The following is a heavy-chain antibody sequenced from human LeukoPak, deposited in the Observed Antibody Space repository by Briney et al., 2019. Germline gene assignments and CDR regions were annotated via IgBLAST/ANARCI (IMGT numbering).Heavy chain of an antibody. CDR2: IIPIFGTA. V-gene: IGHV1-69*05. CDR1: GGTFSSYA. D-gene: IGHD4-17*01. CDR3: ACETVTTYYYYYYMDV. J-gene: IGHJ6*03. Sequence: SVKVSCKASGGTFSSYAISWVRQAPGQGLEWMGGIIPIFGTANYAQKFQGRVTITTDESTSTAYMELSSLRSEDTAVYYCACETVTTYYYYYYMDVWGKGTTVTVSS.